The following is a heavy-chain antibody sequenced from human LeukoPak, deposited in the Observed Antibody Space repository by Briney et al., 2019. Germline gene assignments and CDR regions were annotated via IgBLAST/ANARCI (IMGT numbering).Heavy chain of an antibody. CDR3: AEAYCSSNRCYFFDY. CDR2: ISDSGGYT. J-gene: IGHJ4*02. V-gene: IGHV3-23*01. D-gene: IGHD2-2*01. Sequence: GGSLRLSCAASGFTFSSYAMSWVRQAPGKGLEWVPVISDSGGYTYYADSVKGRFTISRDNSKNTLYLQMNSLRAEGTAVYFCAEAYCSSNRCYFFDYWGQGTLVTVSS. CDR1: GFTFSSYA.